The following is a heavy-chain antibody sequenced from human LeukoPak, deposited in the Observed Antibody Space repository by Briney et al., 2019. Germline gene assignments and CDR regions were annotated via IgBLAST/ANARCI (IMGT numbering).Heavy chain of an antibody. D-gene: IGHD5-18*01. J-gene: IGHJ4*02. CDR3: ARARGRTAITMDY. CDR1: GGSFSGYY. Sequence: SETLSLTCAVYGGSFSGYYWSWIRQPPGKGLEWIGEINHSGSTNYNPSLKSRVTISVDTSKNLFSLKLSSVTAADTAVYYCARARGRTAITMDYWGQGTLVTVSS. CDR2: INHSGST. V-gene: IGHV4-34*01.